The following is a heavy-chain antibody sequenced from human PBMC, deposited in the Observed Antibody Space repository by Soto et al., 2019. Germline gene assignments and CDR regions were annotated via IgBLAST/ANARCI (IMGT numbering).Heavy chain of an antibody. CDR3: ARGCSGGSCSYYYYGMDV. V-gene: IGHV3-7*05. Sequence: GGSLRLSCAASGFTFSSYWMSWVRQAPGKGLEWVANIKQDGSEKYYVDSVKGRFTISRDNAKNSLYLQMNSLRAEDTAVYYCARGCSGGSCSYYYYGMDVWGQGTTVTVSS. D-gene: IGHD2-15*01. J-gene: IGHJ6*02. CDR1: GFTFSSYW. CDR2: IKQDGSEK.